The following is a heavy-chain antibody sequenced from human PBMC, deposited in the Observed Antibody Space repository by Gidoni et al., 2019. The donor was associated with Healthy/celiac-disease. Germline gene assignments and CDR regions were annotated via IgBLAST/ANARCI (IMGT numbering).Heavy chain of an antibody. CDR2: ITHSGST. D-gene: IGHD5-18*01. Sequence: QVQLQQWGAGLLKPSETLSLTCAVYGGSFSGYYWSWIRQPPGKGLEWIGEITHSGSTNYNPSLKSRVTISVDTSKNQFSLKLSSVTAADTAVYYCARGSGGYSYDYYFDYWGQGTLVTVSS. CDR1: GGSFSGYY. CDR3: ARGSGGYSYDYYFDY. V-gene: IGHV4-34*01. J-gene: IGHJ4*02.